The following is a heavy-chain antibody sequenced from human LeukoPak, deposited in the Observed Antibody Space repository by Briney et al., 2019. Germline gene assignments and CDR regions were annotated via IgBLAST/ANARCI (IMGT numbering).Heavy chain of an antibody. CDR2: IKQDGSEK. CDR3: ARGGERELPQAFDI. D-gene: IGHD1-26*01. Sequence: GGSLRLSCVASGFTFSSYWMSWVRQAPGKGLEWVANIKQDGSEKYYVDSVKGRFTISRDNAKNSLYLQMNSLRAEDTAVYYCARGGERELPQAFDIWGQGTMVTVSS. V-gene: IGHV3-7*03. CDR1: GFTFSSYW. J-gene: IGHJ3*02.